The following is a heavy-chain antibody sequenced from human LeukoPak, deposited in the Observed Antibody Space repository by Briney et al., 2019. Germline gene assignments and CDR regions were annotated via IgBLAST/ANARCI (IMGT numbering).Heavy chain of an antibody. CDR2: IYTSGST. CDR1: GGSISSYY. D-gene: IGHD1-26*01. CDR3: ARENSGSYREFDY. J-gene: IGHJ4*02. Sequence: SETLSLTCTVSGGSISSYYWSWIRQPAGKGLEWIGRIYTSGSTNYNASLKSRVSMSVDTSKNQFSLKLSSVTAADTAVFYCARENSGSYREFDYWGQGTLVTVSS. V-gene: IGHV4-4*07.